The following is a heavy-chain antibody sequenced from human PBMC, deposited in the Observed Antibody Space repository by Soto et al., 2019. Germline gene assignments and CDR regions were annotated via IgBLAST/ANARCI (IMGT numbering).Heavy chain of an antibody. CDR3: AREMSSDDYGDYEIVGAFDI. Sequence: ASVKVSCKASGGTFSSYTISWVRQAPGQGLEWKGRIIPILGIANYAQKFQGRVTITADKSTSTAYMELSSLRSEDTAVYYCAREMSSDDYGDYEIVGAFDIWGQGTMVTVSS. CDR1: GGTFSSYT. CDR2: IIPILGIA. V-gene: IGHV1-69*04. D-gene: IGHD4-17*01. J-gene: IGHJ3*02.